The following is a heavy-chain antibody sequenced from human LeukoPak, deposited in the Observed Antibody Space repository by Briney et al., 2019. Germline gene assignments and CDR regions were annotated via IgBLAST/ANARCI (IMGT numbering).Heavy chain of an antibody. J-gene: IGHJ5*02. D-gene: IGHD6-13*01. V-gene: IGHV4-31*03. Sequence: SETLSLTCTVSGDSISSGGYYWSWIRQHPGKGLEWIGYIYYSGSTYYNPSLKSRVTISVDTSKNQFSLKLSSVTAADTAVYYCARDNLSTGIAAATFDPWGHGTLVTVSS. CDR3: ARDNLSTGIAAATFDP. CDR1: GDSISSGGYY. CDR2: IYYSGST.